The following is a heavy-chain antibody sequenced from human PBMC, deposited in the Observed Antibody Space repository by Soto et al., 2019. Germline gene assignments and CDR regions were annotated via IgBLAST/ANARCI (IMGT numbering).Heavy chain of an antibody. CDR3: ATSSPYIYILTPAGNHYYYAMDV. Sequence: QVQLVQSGAEVTQPGYSVKVSCKASVGTFSKCAISWLRQAPGHGLEWLGGIIPVFGTSYYEETFQGRVTTIADGSTSTDYMALSGGRAADTSVYCCATSSPYIYILTPAGNHYYYAMDVWGQGTTVTVSS. D-gene: IGHD2-21*01. CDR1: VGTFSKCA. CDR2: IIPVFGTS. J-gene: IGHJ6*02. V-gene: IGHV1-69*01.